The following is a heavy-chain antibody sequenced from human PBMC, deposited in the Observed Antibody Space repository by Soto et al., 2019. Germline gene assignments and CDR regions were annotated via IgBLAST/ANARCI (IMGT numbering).Heavy chain of an antibody. CDR1: GVTFSSYA. Sequence: DVQLLESGGDLVQPGGSLRLSCAASGVTFSSYAMSWVRQAPGKGLEWVSSVSAGGVMTYYSDSVKGRFTISRDNSNNALFLQMNSLRAEDTALYYCARGDRGGSGSPASYYYSGLDVWGQGTTVTVSS. CDR3: ARGDRGGSGSPASYYYSGLDV. D-gene: IGHD3-10*01. V-gene: IGHV3-23*01. CDR2: VSAGGVMT. J-gene: IGHJ6*02.